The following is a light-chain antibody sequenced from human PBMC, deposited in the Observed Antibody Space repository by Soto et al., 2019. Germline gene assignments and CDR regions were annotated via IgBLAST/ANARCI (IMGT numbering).Light chain of an antibody. Sequence: QSGLTQPASVSGSPEQTITISCTGTSSDVGGYKYVSWYQQYPGKAPKLMMYEVSNRPSGVSNRFSGSKSGNTASLTISGLQAEDEADYYCSSYTSSSPCVFGTGTKVTVL. CDR2: EVS. J-gene: IGLJ1*01. CDR3: SSYTSSSPCV. CDR1: SSDVGGYKY. V-gene: IGLV2-14*01.